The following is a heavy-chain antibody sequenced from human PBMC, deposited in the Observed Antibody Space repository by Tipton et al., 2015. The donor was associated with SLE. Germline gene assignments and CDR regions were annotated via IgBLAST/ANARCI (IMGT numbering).Heavy chain of an antibody. V-gene: IGHV3-7*01. CDR1: GFTFSHHY. CDR2: INQDGSEK. J-gene: IGHJ4*02. D-gene: IGHD2-2*01. CDR3: ARDWALGRICSVSSCYGGDY. Sequence: VQLVQSGGGLVQPGGSLRLSCAVSGFTFSHHYMMWVRQAPGKGLEWVANINQDGSEKNYVDSVKGRFTISRDNAQSSVVLEMNSLRAEDTAVYYCARDWALGRICSVSSCYGGDYWGQGTQVTVSS.